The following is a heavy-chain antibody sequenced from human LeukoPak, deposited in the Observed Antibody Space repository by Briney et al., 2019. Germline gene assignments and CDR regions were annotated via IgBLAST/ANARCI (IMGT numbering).Heavy chain of an antibody. D-gene: IGHD2-2*01. Sequence: ASVKVSCKASGYTFTSYGISWVRQAPGQGLEWMGWISAYNGNTSYAQKLQGRVTMTTDTSTSTAYMELRSLRSDDTAVYYCARDPGERPADNYYYYGMDVWGKGPRSPSLQ. CDR3: ARDPGERPADNYYYYGMDV. CDR2: ISAYNGNT. J-gene: IGHJ6*04. CDR1: GYTFTSYG. V-gene: IGHV1-18*04.